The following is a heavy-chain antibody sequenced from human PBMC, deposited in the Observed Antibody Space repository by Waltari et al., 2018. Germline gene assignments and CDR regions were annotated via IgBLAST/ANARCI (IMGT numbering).Heavy chain of an antibody. J-gene: IGHJ4*02. CDR3: ARDVDGDHY. CDR2: ISGSGGST. CDR1: GFTFSSYA. V-gene: IGHV3-23*01. D-gene: IGHD4-17*01. Sequence: EVQLLESGGGLVQPGGSLRLSCAASGFTFSSYAMSWVRQAPGKGLEWVSAISGSGGSTYYADSVKGRFTISRDNSKNTLYLQMNSLKASDTAMYYCARDVDGDHYWGQGTLVTVSS.